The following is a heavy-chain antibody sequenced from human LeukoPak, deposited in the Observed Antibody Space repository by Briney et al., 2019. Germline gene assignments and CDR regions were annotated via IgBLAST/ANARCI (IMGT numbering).Heavy chain of an antibody. CDR3: ARERGYSGYNYFDS. J-gene: IGHJ4*02. CDR1: GFTFSNYG. D-gene: IGHD5-12*01. CDR2: INNSGGST. V-gene: IGHV3-23*01. Sequence: GGSLRLSCAASGFTFSNYGMSWVRQAPGKGLEWVSTINNSGGSTYYADSVKGRFTISRDNSKNTLYLQMNSLRAEDTAVYNCARERGYSGYNYFDSWGQGTLVTVSS.